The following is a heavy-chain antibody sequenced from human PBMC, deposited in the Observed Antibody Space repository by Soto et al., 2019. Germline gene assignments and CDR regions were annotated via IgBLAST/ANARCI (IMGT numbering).Heavy chain of an antibody. Sequence: LRLSCAASGFTFSIYSMTWVRQAPGKGLEWVSYISSSSSTIYYADSVKGRFTISRDNAQTSLHLQMNSLRDEDTAVYYCARAGDTSGYYSDRPFWYFDLWGRGTLVTVSS. D-gene: IGHD3-22*01. CDR1: GFTFSIYS. J-gene: IGHJ2*01. CDR2: ISSSSSTI. V-gene: IGHV3-48*02. CDR3: ARAGDTSGYYSDRPFWYFDL.